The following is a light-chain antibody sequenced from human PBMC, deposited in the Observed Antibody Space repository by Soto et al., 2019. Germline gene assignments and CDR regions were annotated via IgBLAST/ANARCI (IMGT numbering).Light chain of an antibody. CDR2: AAS. CDR1: QSISYY. J-gene: IGKJ3*01. Sequence: DIQMTQSPSSLSASVGESVTITCRASQSISYYLNWFQQKPGKAPKVLIYAASSLPSGVPSRFSGSGSGTEFTLTINSLQREDFATYYCQESISNLGTFGPGNTVDIK. V-gene: IGKV1-39*01. CDR3: QESISNLGT.